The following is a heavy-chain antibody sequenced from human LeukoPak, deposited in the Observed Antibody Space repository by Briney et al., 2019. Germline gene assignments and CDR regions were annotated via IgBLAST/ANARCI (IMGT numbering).Heavy chain of an antibody. V-gene: IGHV4-4*02. CDR3: AGYSGTEGWFDP. CDR1: GGSISSSNW. D-gene: IGHD1-26*01. CDR2: IYHSGST. J-gene: IGHJ5*02. Sequence: SGTLSLTCAVSGGSISSSNWWSWGRQPPGKGLEWIGEIYHSGSTNYNSSLKSRVTISVDKSKNQFSLKLSSVTAADTAVYYCAGYSGTEGWFDPWGQGTLVTVSS.